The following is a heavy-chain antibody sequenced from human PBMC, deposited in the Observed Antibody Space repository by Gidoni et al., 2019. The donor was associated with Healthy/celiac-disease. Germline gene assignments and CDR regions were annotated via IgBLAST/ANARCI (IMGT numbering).Heavy chain of an antibody. D-gene: IGHD3-22*01. CDR1: GFTSSSYN. Sequence: EVQLVDSGGGLVNPGGSLRLSCPASGFTSSSYNMNWVRQAPGKGLEWVSPISSSSSYIYYADSVKGRFTISRDNAKNSLYLQMNSLRAEDTAVYYCQSYYYDSSGSVNDYWGQGTLVTVSS. CDR3: QSYYYDSSGSVNDY. V-gene: IGHV3-21*01. J-gene: IGHJ4*02. CDR2: ISSSSSYI.